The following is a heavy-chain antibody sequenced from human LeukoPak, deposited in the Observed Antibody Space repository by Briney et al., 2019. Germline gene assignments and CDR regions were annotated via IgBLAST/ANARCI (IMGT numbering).Heavy chain of an antibody. D-gene: IGHD4-17*01. V-gene: IGHV3-9*01. CDR3: AKDIGDYDAFDI. J-gene: IGHJ3*02. CDR2: ISWNSGSI. Sequence: GRSLRLSCAASGFTFDDYAMHWVRQAPGKGLEWVSGISWNSGSIGYADSVKGRFTIPRDNAKNSLYLQMNSLRAEDTALYYCAKDIGDYDAFDIWGQGTMVTVSS. CDR1: GFTFDDYA.